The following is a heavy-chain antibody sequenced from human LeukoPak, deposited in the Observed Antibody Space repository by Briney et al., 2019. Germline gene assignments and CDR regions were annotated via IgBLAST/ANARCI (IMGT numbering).Heavy chain of an antibody. CDR2: IRSEADGGTL. CDR3: TTVIMGTPKDDY. CDR1: EFSLINAW. V-gene: IGHV3-15*01. Sequence: GGSLRLSCAASEFSLINAWMSWVRQAPGKGLEWVGRIRSEADGGTLDYAALVKGRFTISRDASKNTLYLQMNSLKTEDTAVYYYTTVIMGTPKDDYWGQGTLVTVSS. J-gene: IGHJ4*02. D-gene: IGHD4-23*01.